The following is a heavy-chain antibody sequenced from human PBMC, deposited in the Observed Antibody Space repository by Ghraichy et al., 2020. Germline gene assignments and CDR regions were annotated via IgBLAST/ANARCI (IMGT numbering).Heavy chain of an antibody. CDR3: ATGGAMSLDY. J-gene: IGHJ4*02. CDR1: GFTFEDYT. CDR2: ISWDGGGK. D-gene: IGHD4/OR15-4a*01. V-gene: IGHV3-43*01. Sequence: GGSLRLSCAASGFTFEDYTMHWVRQAPGKGLEWVSLISWDGGGKYYADSVKGRFTISRDNNKDSLYLQVNSLRIEDTALYFCATGGAMSLDYWGQGTLVTVSS.